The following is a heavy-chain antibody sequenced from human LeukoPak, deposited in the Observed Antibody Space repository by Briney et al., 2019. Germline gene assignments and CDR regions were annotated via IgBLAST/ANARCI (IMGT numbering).Heavy chain of an antibody. D-gene: IGHD3-22*01. CDR2: INPNSGGT. Sequence: GASVKVSCKASGYTFTGYYMHWVRQAPGQGLEWMGRINPNSGGTNYAQKFQGRVTMTRDTSISTAYMELSRLRSDDTAVYYCARRVGYDSSAYYYVSTGSLVYWGLGTLVTVSS. V-gene: IGHV1-2*06. J-gene: IGHJ4*02. CDR3: ARRVGYDSSAYYYVSTGSLVY. CDR1: GYTFTGYY.